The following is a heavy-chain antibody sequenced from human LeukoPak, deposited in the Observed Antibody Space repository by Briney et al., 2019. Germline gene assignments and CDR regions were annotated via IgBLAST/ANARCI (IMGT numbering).Heavy chain of an antibody. CDR1: GFAFSSSW. J-gene: IGHJ4*02. CDR3: ATAGYYRFDS. V-gene: IGHV3-74*01. CDR2: MNSDGRTI. D-gene: IGHD2/OR15-2a*01. Sequence: GGSLRLSCAASGFAFSSSWVHWVRQTPGKGLVWVSRMNSDGRTINYADSVKGRFTISRDNARNTLYLQINSLRAEDTAVYYCATAGYYRFDSWGQGTLVTVSS.